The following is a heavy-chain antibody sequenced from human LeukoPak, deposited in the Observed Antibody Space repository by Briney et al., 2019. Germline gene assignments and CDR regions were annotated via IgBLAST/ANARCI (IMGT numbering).Heavy chain of an antibody. CDR1: GYTFTGYY. J-gene: IGHJ4*02. D-gene: IGHD2-2*01. CDR2: INPNSGGT. V-gene: IGHV1-2*02. CDR3: ARKSASRATSEFDY. Sequence: ASVKVSCKASGYTFTGYYMHWVXQAPGQGLXXXGYINPNSGGTNYAQKFQGRVTMTRDTSISTAYMELSRLTSDDTAVYYCARKSASRATSEFDYWGQGTLVTVSS.